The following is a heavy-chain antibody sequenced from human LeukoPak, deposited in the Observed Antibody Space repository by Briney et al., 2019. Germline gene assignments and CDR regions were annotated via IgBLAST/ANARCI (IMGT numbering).Heavy chain of an antibody. CDR1: GFIFSVHW. V-gene: IGHV4-59*11. CDR2: IYYSGST. D-gene: IGHD5-24*01. Sequence: PGGSLRLSCAASGFIFSVHWMNWVRQPPGKGLEWIGYIYYSGSTNYNPSLKSRVTISGDTSKNHFSLNLNSVTAADTAVYYCAHSRDGYNFDYWGQGTLVTVSS. J-gene: IGHJ4*02. CDR3: AHSRDGYNFDY.